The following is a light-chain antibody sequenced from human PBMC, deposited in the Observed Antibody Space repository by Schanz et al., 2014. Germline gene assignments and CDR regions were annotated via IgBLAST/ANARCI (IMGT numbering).Light chain of an antibody. J-gene: IGLJ3*02. CDR2: GDT. V-gene: IGLV1-40*01. Sequence: QSVLTQPPSVSGAPGQRVTISCTGSSSNIGAGYDVYWYQQLPGTAPKLLIHGDTNRPSGVPDRFSGSKSGTSASLAITGLQSEDEADYYCAAWDDSLNGLVFGGGTKLTVL. CDR1: SSNIGAGYD. CDR3: AAWDDSLNGLV.